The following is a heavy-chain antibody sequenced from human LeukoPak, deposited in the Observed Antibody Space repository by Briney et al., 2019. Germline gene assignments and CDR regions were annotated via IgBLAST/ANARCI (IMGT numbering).Heavy chain of an antibody. J-gene: IGHJ3*02. CDR2: IGASGAGT. D-gene: IGHD3-10*01. Sequence: PGGSLTLSCAASGFTFSSSAMSWVRQAPGKGLEWVSTIGASGAGTYYADSVKGRFTISRDNSKNTLYLQVNSLRAEDTALYYCAKDRAYGTGRAFDTWGQGTMVTVSS. V-gene: IGHV3-23*01. CDR1: GFTFSSSA. CDR3: AKDRAYGTGRAFDT.